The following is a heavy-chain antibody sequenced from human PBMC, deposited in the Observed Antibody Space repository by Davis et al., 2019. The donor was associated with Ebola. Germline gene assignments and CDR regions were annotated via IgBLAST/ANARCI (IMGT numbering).Heavy chain of an antibody. D-gene: IGHD5-24*01. V-gene: IGHV5-51*01. CDR1: GNRLTAYW. Sequence: PGGSLRLSCQASGNRLTAYWIAWVRQMPGKGLEWMGLIFPGDSDTRYSPSFQGHVTISVDKSTTTSYLQWNSLKASDTATYYCAKCRDVYSPLDSWGQGTPVTVSS. J-gene: IGHJ4*02. CDR2: IFPGDSDT. CDR3: AKCRDVYSPLDS.